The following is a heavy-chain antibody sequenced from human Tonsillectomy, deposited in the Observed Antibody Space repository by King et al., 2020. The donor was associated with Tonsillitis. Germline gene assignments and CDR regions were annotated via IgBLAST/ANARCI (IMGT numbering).Heavy chain of an antibody. CDR2: IKQDGSEK. D-gene: IGHD1-14*01. CDR3: ARDSPELVDGPMDV. J-gene: IGHJ6*04. V-gene: IGHV3-7*03. Sequence: EVQLVESGGGLVQPGGSLRLSCAASGFTFSYYWMSWVRQAPGKGLEWVANIKQDGSEKYYVDSVKGRFTISRDNAKNSLYLQMNSLRAEDTAVYYCARDSPELVDGPMDVWGKGTTVTVSS. CDR1: GFTFSYYW.